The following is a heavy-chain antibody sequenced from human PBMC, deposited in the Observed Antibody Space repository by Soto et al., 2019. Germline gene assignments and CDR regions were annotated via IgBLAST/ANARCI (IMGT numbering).Heavy chain of an antibody. CDR3: ARHPERIAQIGWFDP. J-gene: IGHJ5*02. CDR1: GFTFSSYS. D-gene: IGHD6-13*01. CDR2: ISSSSSTI. Sequence: EVQLVESGGGLVQPGGSLRLSCAASGFTFSSYSMNWVRQAPGKGLEWVSYISSSSSTIYYADSVKGRFTISRDNAKKSPDLQMNSLRAEDTAVYYCARHPERIAQIGWFDPWGQGTLVTVSS. V-gene: IGHV3-48*01.